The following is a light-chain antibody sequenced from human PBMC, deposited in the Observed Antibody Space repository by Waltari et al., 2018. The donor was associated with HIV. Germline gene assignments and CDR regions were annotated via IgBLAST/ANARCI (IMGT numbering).Light chain of an antibody. CDR3: QQTFGVPRT. CDR1: QSIRAY. Sequence: DIQVTQSPSFLPASLVARITITCRTSQSIRAYLNWYQQRPGKAPKLLIYAASTLQTGVPSRFTGSGSGTHFTLAISRVEPEDFATYYCQQTFGVPRTFGQGT. J-gene: IGKJ5*01. CDR2: AAS. V-gene: IGKV1-39*01.